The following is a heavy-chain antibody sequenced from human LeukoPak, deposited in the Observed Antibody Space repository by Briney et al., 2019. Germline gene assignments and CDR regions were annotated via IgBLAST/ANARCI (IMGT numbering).Heavy chain of an antibody. CDR2: TKQDGSEK. V-gene: IGHV3-7*01. Sequence: PSETLSLTCAVYGGSFSGYYWSWIRQPPGKGLEWVANTKQDGSEKYYVDSVRGRFTISRDNAKNSLFLQMNSLRAEDTAVYFCARERLGDDIYFDLWGRGTLVTVSS. CDR1: GGSFSGYY. J-gene: IGHJ2*01. CDR3: ARERLGDDIYFDL. D-gene: IGHD3-3*01.